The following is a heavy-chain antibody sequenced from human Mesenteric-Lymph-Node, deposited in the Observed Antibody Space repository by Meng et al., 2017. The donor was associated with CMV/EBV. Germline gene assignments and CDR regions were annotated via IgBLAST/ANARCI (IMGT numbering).Heavy chain of an antibody. CDR2: IYWDDDK. J-gene: IGHJ4*02. D-gene: IGHD3-10*01. CDR1: FSHSTSGVG. Sequence: FSHSTSGVGGGWIRQPPGKALEWLALIYWDDDKRYSPSLKSRLTITKDTSKNQVVLTMTNMDPVDTATYYCALGYYYGSGSPQGAFDYWGQGTLVTVSS. V-gene: IGHV2-5*02. CDR3: ALGYYYGSGSPQGAFDY.